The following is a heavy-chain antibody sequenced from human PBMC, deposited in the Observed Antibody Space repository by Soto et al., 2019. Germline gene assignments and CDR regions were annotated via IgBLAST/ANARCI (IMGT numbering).Heavy chain of an antibody. CDR1: GDSITSYY. Sequence: QVQLQESGPGQVKPSETLSLTCTVSGDSITSYYWSWIRQPPGKGLEWMGYIRYSGNTNYNPSLKSRVTISIDTSKNQFSLMLSSVTAADTAVYYCARHATFGTGLLVYRGQGTLVTVSS. D-gene: IGHD3-3*01. CDR3: ARHATFGTGLLVY. CDR2: IRYSGNT. V-gene: IGHV4-59*08. J-gene: IGHJ4*02.